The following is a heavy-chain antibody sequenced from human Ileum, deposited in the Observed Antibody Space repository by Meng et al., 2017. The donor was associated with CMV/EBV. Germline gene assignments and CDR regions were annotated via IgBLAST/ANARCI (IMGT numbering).Heavy chain of an antibody. Sequence: GESLKISCAASGFTFSSYAMSWVRQAPGKGLEWVSGVTGSGGSTYYADSVKGRFAITRDNSKNTLDLQMNSLRAEDTAVYYCAKSQSFYGSGSYSDYWGHGNQVTVSS. CDR2: VTGSGGST. V-gene: IGHV3-23*01. D-gene: IGHD3-10*01. CDR1: GFTFSSYA. CDR3: AKSQSFYGSGSYSDY. J-gene: IGHJ4*01.